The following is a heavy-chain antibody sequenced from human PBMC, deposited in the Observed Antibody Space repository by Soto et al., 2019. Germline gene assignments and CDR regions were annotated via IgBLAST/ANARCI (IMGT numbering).Heavy chain of an antibody. CDR2: ITANNVNT. D-gene: IGHD3-22*01. J-gene: IGHJ4*02. CDR1: GYTFTSYG. V-gene: IGHV1-18*01. Sequence: GASVKVSCKTPGYTFTSYGISWVRQAPGQGLEWMGWITANNVNTNYAQKFQGRVTMTTDTSTATAYMELRSLRSDDTAVYYCARDMGGYYFEPNDYWGQGTLVPVSS. CDR3: ARDMGGYYFEPNDY.